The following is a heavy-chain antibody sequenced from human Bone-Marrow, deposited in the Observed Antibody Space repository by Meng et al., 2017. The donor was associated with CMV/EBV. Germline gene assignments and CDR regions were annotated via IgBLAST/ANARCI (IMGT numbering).Heavy chain of an antibody. J-gene: IGHJ4*02. Sequence: VRRVQSGAEVKKPGASVKVSCKASGYTFTSYDINSVRQAAGQGLEWMGWMNPNSGNTDYAQKFQGRVTMTRNISKSTAYMDLSSLRSEDTAVYYCATGVADFEYWGQGTLVTVSS. CDR3: ATGVADFEY. V-gene: IGHV1-8*01. CDR2: MNPNSGNT. CDR1: GYTFTSYD. D-gene: IGHD6-19*01.